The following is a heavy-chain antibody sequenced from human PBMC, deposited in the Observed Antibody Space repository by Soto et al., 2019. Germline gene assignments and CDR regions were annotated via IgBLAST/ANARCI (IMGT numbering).Heavy chain of an antibody. CDR3: AKERGRNRNFAMDV. D-gene: IGHD1-1*01. CDR2: ITDTGGDT. CDR1: GITFGSRA. J-gene: IGHJ6*02. V-gene: IGHV3-23*01. Sequence: GGSLRLSCVASGITFGSRAMSWVRQAPGEGLEWVSTITDTGGDTKYADSVRGRFTMSRDNSRNTLDLQMNTLRHEDTAVYYCAKERGRNRNFAMDVWGQGTSVTVSS.